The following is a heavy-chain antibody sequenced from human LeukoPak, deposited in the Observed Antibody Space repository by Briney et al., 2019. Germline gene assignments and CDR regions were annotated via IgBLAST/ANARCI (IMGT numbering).Heavy chain of an antibody. CDR2: IRHDGSNK. CDR1: GFTVSSSY. J-gene: IGHJ6*02. D-gene: IGHD3-9*01. CDR3: ARDDILTGYIYYYGMDV. V-gene: IGHV3-30*02. Sequence: GGSLRLSCAASGFTVSSSYMSWVRQAPGKGLEWVAFIRHDGSNKYHADSVKGRFTISRDNSKNTLYLQMNSLKTEDTAVYYCARDDILTGYIYYYGMDVWGQGTTVTVSS.